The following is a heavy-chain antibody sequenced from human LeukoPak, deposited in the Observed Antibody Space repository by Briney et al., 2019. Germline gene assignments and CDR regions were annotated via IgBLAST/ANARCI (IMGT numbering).Heavy chain of an antibody. CDR3: ASEYCSGGSCYYYYMDV. D-gene: IGHD2-15*01. J-gene: IGHJ6*03. CDR2: IYYSGST. CDR1: GGSISSYY. V-gene: IGHV4-59*12. Sequence: SGTLSLTCTVSGGSISSYYWSWIRQPPGKGLEWIGYIYYSGSTNYNPSLKSRVTISVDTSKNHFSLNLSSVTAADTAVYYCASEYCSGGSCYYYYMDVWGKGTTVTVSS.